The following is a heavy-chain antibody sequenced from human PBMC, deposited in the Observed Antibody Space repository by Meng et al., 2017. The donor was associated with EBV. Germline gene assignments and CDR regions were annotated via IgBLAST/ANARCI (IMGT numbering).Heavy chain of an antibody. CDR2: LIPMSDAP. D-gene: IGHD3-10*01. CDR1: GGTFRSDA. J-gene: IGHJ4*02. V-gene: IGHV1-69*01. Sequence: QVQVVQSGAEVKTPGSSVKVSCWTSGGTFRSDAVSWVRQAPGQGLEWMGGLIPMSDAPHYAQKFQGRVTITADESTSTHYMHLSGLTSDDTAVYYCASESGRGFTPDYWGQGTLVTVSS. CDR3: ASESGRGFTPDY.